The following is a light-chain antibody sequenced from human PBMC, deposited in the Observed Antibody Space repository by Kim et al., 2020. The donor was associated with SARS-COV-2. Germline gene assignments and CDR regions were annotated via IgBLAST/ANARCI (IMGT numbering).Light chain of an antibody. V-gene: IGKV1-17*01. CDR2: GAS. CDR1: QDIRND. J-gene: IGKJ5*01. Sequence: ASVGDRFTITCRASQDIRNDLGWYQQSPGRAPKRLIYGASSLQSRVPSRFSGSGSGTEFTLTISSLQPEDFATYFCLQHNSYPITFGQGTRLEIK. CDR3: LQHNSYPIT.